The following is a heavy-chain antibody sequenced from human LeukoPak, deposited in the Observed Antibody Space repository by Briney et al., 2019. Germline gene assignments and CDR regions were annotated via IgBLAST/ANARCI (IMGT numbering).Heavy chain of an antibody. Sequence: SETLSLTCTVSGGSISSGGYYWSWLRQHPGKGLEWIGYIYYSGSTYYNPSLKSRVTISVDTSKNQFSLKLSSVTAADTAVYYCARVSVLLWFGFDYWGQGTLVTVSS. J-gene: IGHJ4*02. D-gene: IGHD3-10*01. CDR2: IYYSGST. CDR1: GGSISSGGYY. CDR3: ARVSVLLWFGFDY. V-gene: IGHV4-31*03.